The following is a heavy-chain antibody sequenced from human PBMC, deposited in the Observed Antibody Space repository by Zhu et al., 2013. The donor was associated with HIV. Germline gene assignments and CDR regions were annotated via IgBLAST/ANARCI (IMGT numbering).Heavy chain of an antibody. CDR2: INPYNDEK. D-gene: IGHD2-8*01. J-gene: IGHJ5*02. CDR1: GYIFTSGV. V-gene: IGHV1-18*01. CDR3: VRSQMYQPYDL. Sequence: QVQLVQSGAEVKKPGASVKVSCKASGYIFTSGVISWVRQAPGQRFQWIASINPYNDEKYYQQTFQGRVTLSMDKSATTVYMEVKGLRRDDTAIYYCVRSQMYQPYDLWGQGTLVTVSS.